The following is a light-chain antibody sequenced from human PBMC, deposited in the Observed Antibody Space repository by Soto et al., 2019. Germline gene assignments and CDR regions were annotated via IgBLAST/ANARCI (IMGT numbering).Light chain of an antibody. V-gene: IGKV3-15*01. CDR3: QQYNNWPGT. CDR1: QSVSSN. Sequence: EIVLTQSPATLSSPPGERATLSCRASQSVSSNLAWYQQKPGQAPRLLIYGASTRATGIPARLSGSGSGTEFTLTNSSLQSEDFAVYCCQQYNNWPGTFGQGTKVDIK. CDR2: GAS. J-gene: IGKJ1*01.